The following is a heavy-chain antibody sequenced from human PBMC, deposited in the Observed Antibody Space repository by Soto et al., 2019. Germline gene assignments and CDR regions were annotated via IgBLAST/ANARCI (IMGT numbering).Heavy chain of an antibody. V-gene: IGHV3-23*01. CDR1: GFNFSSYA. Sequence: GGSLRLSCAASGFNFSSYAISWVRQAPGKGPEWVSAISGSGGSTYYADTVKGRFTISRDNSKNTLYLQMNSLRAEDTAVYYCAKDTNVLRYFDWLLALDAFDIWGQGTMVTVSS. J-gene: IGHJ3*02. CDR2: ISGSGGST. D-gene: IGHD3-9*01. CDR3: AKDTNVLRYFDWLLALDAFDI.